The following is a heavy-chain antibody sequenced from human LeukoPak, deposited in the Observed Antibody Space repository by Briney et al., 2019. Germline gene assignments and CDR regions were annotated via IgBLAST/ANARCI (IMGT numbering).Heavy chain of an antibody. D-gene: IGHD6-13*01. CDR3: AKTRPLDSSSWSHGDY. J-gene: IGHJ4*02. CDR2: ISGSGDST. Sequence: TGGSLRLSCAASGFTFSSYAMSWVRQAPGKGLEWVSAISGSGDSTYYGDSVKGRFTNSRDNSKNTLYLQMNSLRAEDTAVYYCAKTRPLDSSSWSHGDYWGQGTLVTVSS. V-gene: IGHV3-23*01. CDR1: GFTFSSYA.